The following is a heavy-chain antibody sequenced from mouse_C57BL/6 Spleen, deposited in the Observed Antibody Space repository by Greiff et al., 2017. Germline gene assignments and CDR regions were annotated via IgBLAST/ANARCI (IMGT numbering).Heavy chain of an antibody. J-gene: IGHJ4*01. CDR1: GYAFSSSW. Sequence: VQLQQSGPELVKPGASVKISCKASGYAFSSSWMNWVKQRPGKGLEWIGRIYPGDGDTNYNGKFKGKATLTADKSSSTAYMQLSSLTSEDSAVYFCARENDGRMDYWGQGTSVTVSS. V-gene: IGHV1-82*01. CDR2: IYPGDGDT. CDR3: ARENDGRMDY. D-gene: IGHD2-3*01.